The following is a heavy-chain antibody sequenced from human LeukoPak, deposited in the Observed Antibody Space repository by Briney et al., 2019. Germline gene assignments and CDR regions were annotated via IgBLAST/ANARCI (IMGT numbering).Heavy chain of an antibody. D-gene: IGHD1-14*01. CDR2: ISSSSSYI. J-gene: IGHJ4*02. CDR3: ASNRGDY. Sequence: LSLTCAVYGGSFSGYYWSWIRQPPGKGLEWVSYISSSSSYIYYADSVKGRFTISRDNAKNSLYLQMNSLRAEDTAVYYCASNRGDYWGQGTLVTVSS. CDR1: GGSFSGYY. V-gene: IGHV3-11*06.